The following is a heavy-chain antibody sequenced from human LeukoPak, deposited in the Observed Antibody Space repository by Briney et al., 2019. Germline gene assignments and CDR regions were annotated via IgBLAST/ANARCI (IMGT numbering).Heavy chain of an antibody. J-gene: IGHJ4*02. D-gene: IGHD3-22*01. V-gene: IGHV3-30*04. CDR1: GFTFSSYA. CDR2: ISYDGSNK. CDR3: ARDNRHYDSSGHLDY. Sequence: GGSLRLSCAASGFTFSSYAMHWVRQAPGKGLEWVAVISYDGSNKYYADSVKGRFTISRDNSKNTLYLQMNSLRAEDTAVYYCARDNRHYDSSGHLDYWGQGTLVTVSS.